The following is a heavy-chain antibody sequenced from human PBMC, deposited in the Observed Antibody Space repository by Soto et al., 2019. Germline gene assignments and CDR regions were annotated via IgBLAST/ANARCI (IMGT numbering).Heavy chain of an antibody. Sequence: GGSLRLSCAASGFTVSSNYMSWVRQAPGKGLEWVSVIYSGGSTYYADSVKGRFTISRDNSKNTLYLQMNSLRAEDTAVYYCARDSRGRRYFDLWGRGTLVTVSS. D-gene: IGHD2-15*01. J-gene: IGHJ2*01. CDR3: ARDSRGRRYFDL. CDR1: GFTVSSNY. V-gene: IGHV3-53*01. CDR2: IYSGGST.